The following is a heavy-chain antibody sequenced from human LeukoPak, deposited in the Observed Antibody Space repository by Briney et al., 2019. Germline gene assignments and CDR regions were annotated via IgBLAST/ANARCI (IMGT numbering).Heavy chain of an antibody. V-gene: IGHV3-21*01. J-gene: IGHJ3*02. CDR2: ISSSSSYI. CDR3: AREKRRDGYNYDDAFDI. D-gene: IGHD5-24*01. Sequence: GSLRLSCAASGFTFSSYSMNWVRQAPGKGLEWVSSISSSSSYIYYADSVKGRFTISRDNAKNSPYLQMNSLRAEDTAVYYCAREKRRDGYNYDDAFDIWGQGTMVTVSS. CDR1: GFTFSSYS.